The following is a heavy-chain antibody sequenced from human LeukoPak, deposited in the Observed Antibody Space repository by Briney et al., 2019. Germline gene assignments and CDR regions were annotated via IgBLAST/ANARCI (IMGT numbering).Heavy chain of an antibody. CDR3: AKRSSIAFFDY. D-gene: IGHD6-6*01. Sequence: GGSLRLSCAVSGFTFNNYAMSWVRQAPGKGLEWVSGISGSGGSTYYADSVKGRSTISRDNSKNTLYLQMNSLRAEDTAVYYCAKRSSIAFFDYWGQGTLVTVSS. V-gene: IGHV3-23*01. CDR1: GFTFNNYA. CDR2: ISGSGGST. J-gene: IGHJ4*02.